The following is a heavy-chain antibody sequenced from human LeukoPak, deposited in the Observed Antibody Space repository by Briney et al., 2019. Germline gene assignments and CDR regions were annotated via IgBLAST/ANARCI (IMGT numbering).Heavy chain of an antibody. D-gene: IGHD3-22*01. Sequence: SQTLSLTCAVYGGSFSGYYWSWIRQPPGKGLEWIGEINHSGSTNYNPSLKSRVTISVDTSKNQLSLKLSSVTAADTAVYYCARGGDSTGYYYRSFDSWGLGTLVTVSS. J-gene: IGHJ4*02. V-gene: IGHV4-34*01. CDR3: ARGGDSTGYYYRSFDS. CDR1: GGSFSGYY. CDR2: INHSGST.